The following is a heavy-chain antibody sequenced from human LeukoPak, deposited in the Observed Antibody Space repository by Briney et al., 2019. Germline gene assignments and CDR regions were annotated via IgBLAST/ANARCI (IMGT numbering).Heavy chain of an antibody. J-gene: IGHJ6*03. CDR3: AKDPRLLRRYYYYYYMDV. Sequence: GGSLRLSCAASGFTFSSYGMHWVRQAPGKGLEWVAVISYDGSNKYYADSVKGRFTISRDNSKNTLYLQMNSLRAEDTAVYYCAKDPRLLRRYYYYYYMDVWGKGTTVTVSS. V-gene: IGHV3-30*18. D-gene: IGHD2-15*01. CDR1: GFTFSSYG. CDR2: ISYDGSNK.